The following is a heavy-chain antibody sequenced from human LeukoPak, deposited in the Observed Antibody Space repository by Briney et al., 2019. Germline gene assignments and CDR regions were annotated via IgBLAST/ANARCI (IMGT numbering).Heavy chain of an antibody. D-gene: IGHD1-26*01. J-gene: IGHJ4*02. CDR1: GYSFTSYW. V-gene: IGHV5-51*01. CDR2: IYPGDSDT. Sequence: GESLKISCKGSGYSFTSYWIGWVRQMPGKGLEWMGIIYPGDSDTRYSPSFQGQVTISADKSISTAYLQWSSLKASDTAMYYCAREDGQRELPGHFDYWGQGTLVTVSS. CDR3: AREDGQRELPGHFDY.